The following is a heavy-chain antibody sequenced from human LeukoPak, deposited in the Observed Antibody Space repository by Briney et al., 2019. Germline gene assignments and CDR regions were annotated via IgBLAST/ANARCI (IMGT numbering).Heavy chain of an antibody. V-gene: IGHV3-7*03. J-gene: IGHJ4*02. Sequence: PGGSLRLSCAASGFTFSSYWMSWVRQAPGKGLEWVANIKRDGSEKYYVDSVKGRFTISRDNAKNSLYLQMNSLRAEDTAVYYCAKGSYYDSSGSFYFDYWGQGTLVTVSS. CDR3: AKGSYYDSSGSFYFDY. CDR1: GFTFSSYW. D-gene: IGHD3-22*01. CDR2: IKRDGSEK.